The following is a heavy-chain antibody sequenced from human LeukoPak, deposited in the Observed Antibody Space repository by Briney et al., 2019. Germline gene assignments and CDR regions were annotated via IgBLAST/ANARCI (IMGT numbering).Heavy chain of an antibody. CDR2: IYYSGST. J-gene: IGHJ6*03. CDR3: ARRSWFGELVDYYYYYMDV. D-gene: IGHD3-10*01. Sequence: SETLSLTCTVSGGSISSSSYYWGWIRQPPGKGLEWIGSIYYSGSTYYNPSLKSRVTISVDTSKNQFSLKLSSVTAADTAVYYCARRSWFGELVDYYYYYMDVWGKGTTVTISS. CDR1: GGSISSSSYY. V-gene: IGHV4-39*07.